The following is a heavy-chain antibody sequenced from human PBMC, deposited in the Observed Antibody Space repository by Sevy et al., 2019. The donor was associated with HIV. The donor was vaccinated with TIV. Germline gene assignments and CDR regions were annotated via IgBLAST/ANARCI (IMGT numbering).Heavy chain of an antibody. CDR1: GFPFSDAW. Sequence: GGSLRLSCAASGFPFSDAWMNWVRQAPGKGLEWVGLIKNENDGGTTDYAATVKGRSTISRDDSKNTLYLQMSSLKTEDTAIYYCTTDWCTGTTWVRAFDLWGEGTMVTVSS. V-gene: IGHV3-15*01. D-gene: IGHD1-7*01. CDR2: IKNENDGGTT. CDR3: TTDWCTGTTWVRAFDL. J-gene: IGHJ3*01.